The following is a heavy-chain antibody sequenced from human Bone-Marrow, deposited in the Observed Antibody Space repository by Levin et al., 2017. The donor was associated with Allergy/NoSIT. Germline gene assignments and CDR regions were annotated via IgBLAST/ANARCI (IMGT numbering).Heavy chain of an antibody. CDR1: GDSITNSH. D-gene: IGHD2-15*01. J-gene: IGHJ3*02. Sequence: PGGSLRLSCSVSGDSITNSHWNWIRQPPGKGLEWIADIFHTGNINYNPSLKSRVTMSVDTSKNQFSLRLTSVTAADTAVYYCAKSKVVAGPSNDAFDIWGPGTLVTVSS. CDR3: AKSKVVAGPSNDAFDI. CDR2: IFHTGNI. V-gene: IGHV4-59*01.